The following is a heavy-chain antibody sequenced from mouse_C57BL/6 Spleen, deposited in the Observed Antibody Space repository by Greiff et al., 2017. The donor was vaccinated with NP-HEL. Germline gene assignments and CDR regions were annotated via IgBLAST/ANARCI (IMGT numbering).Heavy chain of an antibody. CDR3: ARSPSNYYGSSYWYFDV. D-gene: IGHD1-1*01. Sequence: VQLQQSGAELVKPGASVKLSCTASGFNIKDYYMHWVKQRTEQGLEWIGRIDPEDGETKYAPKFQGKATLTADTSSNTAYLQRSSLTSEDTAVYYCARSPSNYYGSSYWYFDVWGTGTTVTVSS. CDR1: GFNIKDYY. J-gene: IGHJ1*03. CDR2: IDPEDGET. V-gene: IGHV14-2*01.